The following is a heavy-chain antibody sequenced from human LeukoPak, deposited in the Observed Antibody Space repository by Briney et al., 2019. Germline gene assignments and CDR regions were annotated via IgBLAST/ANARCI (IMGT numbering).Heavy chain of an antibody. CDR1: GFTFSSYA. V-gene: IGHV3-23*01. CDR2: ISGSGGST. D-gene: IGHD3-22*01. J-gene: IGHJ4*02. CDR3: AKVPLLYDSSGPGGFDY. Sequence: GGSLRLSCVTSGFTFSSYAMTWVRQAPGKGLEWVSGISGSGGSTYYADSVKGRFTISRDNSKNTLYLQMNSLRAEDTAVYYCAKVPLLYDSSGPGGFDYWGQGTLVTVSS.